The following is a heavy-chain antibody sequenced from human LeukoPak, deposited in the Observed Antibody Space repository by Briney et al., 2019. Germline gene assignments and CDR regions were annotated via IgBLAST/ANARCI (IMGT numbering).Heavy chain of an antibody. J-gene: IGHJ4*02. V-gene: IGHV4-39*01. D-gene: IGHD6-19*01. CDR2: IYYSGST. CDR1: GGSISSSSYY. Sequence: SETLSLTCTVSGGSISSSSYYSGWIRQPPGKGLEWIGSIYYSGSTYYNPSLKSRVTISVDTSKNQFSLKLSSVTAADTAVYYCAELYSSGWLVYWGQGTLVTVSS. CDR3: AELYSSGWLVY.